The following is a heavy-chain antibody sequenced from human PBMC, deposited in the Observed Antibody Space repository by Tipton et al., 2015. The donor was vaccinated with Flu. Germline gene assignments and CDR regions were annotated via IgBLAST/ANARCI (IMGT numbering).Heavy chain of an antibody. V-gene: IGHV3-30*18. CDR3: AKSLGGLLSPFDY. Sequence: SLRLSCAASGFTFSSYGMHWVRQAPGKGLEWVAVISYDGSNKYYADSVKGRFTISRDNSKNTLYLQMNGLRAEDTAVYYCAKSLGGLLSPFDYWGQGTLVTVSS. J-gene: IGHJ4*02. D-gene: IGHD3-16*01. CDR1: GFTFSSYG. CDR2: ISYDGSNK.